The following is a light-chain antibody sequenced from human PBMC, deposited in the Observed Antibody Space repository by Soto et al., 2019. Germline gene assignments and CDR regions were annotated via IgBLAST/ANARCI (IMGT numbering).Light chain of an antibody. J-gene: IGKJ4*01. CDR2: GAS. CDR1: QSVSSN. CDR3: QQYGSSPLT. V-gene: IGKV3-15*01. Sequence: EIVMTQSPATLSVSPGERATLYCRASQSVSSNLAWYQQKPGQAPRLLIYGASTRATGIPARFSGSGSGTEFTLTISSLQPEDFAVYYCQQYGSSPLTFGGGTKV.